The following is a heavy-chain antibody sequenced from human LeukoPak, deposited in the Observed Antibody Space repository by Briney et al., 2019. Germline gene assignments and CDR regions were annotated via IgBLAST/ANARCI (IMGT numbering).Heavy chain of an antibody. CDR2: IKPNSGGT. J-gene: IGHJ3*02. Sequence: ASVKVSCKASGYTFTAYYIHWVRQAPGHGLEWMGWIKPNSGGTNYAQKFQGRVTMTRDTSISTAYMELSSLRSDDTAVYYCARPSGGSLRDGFDIWGQGTMVTVSS. CDR1: GYTFTAYY. D-gene: IGHD1-26*01. CDR3: ARPSGGSLRDGFDI. V-gene: IGHV1-2*02.